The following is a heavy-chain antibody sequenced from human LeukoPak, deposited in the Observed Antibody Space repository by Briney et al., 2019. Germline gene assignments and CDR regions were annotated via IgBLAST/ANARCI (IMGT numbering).Heavy chain of an antibody. V-gene: IGHV3-23*01. CDR3: ARLLWFGELVWYFDY. CDR2: STGSGGTT. CDR1: GFTFSSYA. D-gene: IGHD3-10*01. J-gene: IGHJ4*02. Sequence: GGSLRLSCAASGFTFSSYAMTWVRQAPGRGLEWVSASTGSGGTTYYADSVKGRFTISRDNAKNSLYLQMNSLRAEDTAVYYCARLLWFGELVWYFDYWGQGTLVTVSS.